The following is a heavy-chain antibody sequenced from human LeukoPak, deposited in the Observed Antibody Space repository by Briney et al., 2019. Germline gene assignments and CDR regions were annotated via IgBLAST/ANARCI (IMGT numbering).Heavy chain of an antibody. J-gene: IGHJ4*02. D-gene: IGHD2-2*01. CDR1: GFTFSRFT. V-gene: IGHV3-21*01. CDR3: VYCSSTSCGLY. CDR2: ISGSSAYI. Sequence: PGGSLRLSCAASGFTFSRFTMNWVRQAPGKGLEWVSSISGSSAYIYYADSVKGRFTISRDNAKNSLYLQMNSLRAEDTAVYYCVYCSSTSCGLYWGQGTLVTVSS.